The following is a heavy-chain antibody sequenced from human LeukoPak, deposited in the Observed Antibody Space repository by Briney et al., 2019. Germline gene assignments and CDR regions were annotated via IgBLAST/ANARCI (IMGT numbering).Heavy chain of an antibody. J-gene: IGHJ4*02. CDR2: IRSSGGSK. CDR3: AKLRDIAAAGVYFDY. CDR1: GFTFSSYA. Sequence: RGSLRLSCGASGFTFSSYALSWVRQAPGKELEWVSAIRSSGGSKYYEDYVKGRLTISRENSRNTLYLQMNSLRAEDTAVYYCAKLRDIAAAGVYFDYWGQGTLVNV. V-gene: IGHV3-23*01. D-gene: IGHD6-13*01.